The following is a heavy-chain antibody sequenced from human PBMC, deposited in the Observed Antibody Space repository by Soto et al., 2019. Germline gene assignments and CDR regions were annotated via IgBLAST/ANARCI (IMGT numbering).Heavy chain of an antibody. V-gene: IGHV3-23*01. J-gene: IGHJ4*02. Sequence: GGSLRLSCAASGFTFSSYAMSWVRQAPGKGLEWVSAISGSGGSTYYADSVKGRFTISRDNSKNTLYLQMNSLRAEDTVVYYCAKPTTAFRDSSSSVDYWGQGTLVTVSS. CDR1: GFTFSSYA. D-gene: IGHD6-6*01. CDR3: AKPTTAFRDSSSSVDY. CDR2: ISGSGGST.